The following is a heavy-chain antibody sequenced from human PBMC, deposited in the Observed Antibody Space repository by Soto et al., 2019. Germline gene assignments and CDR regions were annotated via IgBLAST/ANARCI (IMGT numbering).Heavy chain of an antibody. CDR3: AKDNRGDSYGYDVDY. CDR1: GFTFSSYG. V-gene: IGHV3-30*18. J-gene: IGHJ4*02. CDR2: ISYDGTNK. Sequence: HPGGSLRLSCAASGFTFSSYGMHWVRQAPGKGLEWVATISYDGTNKNYADSVKGRFTISRDNSKNTLYLQMDSLKLEDTAVYYCAKDNRGDSYGYDVDYWGQGTLVTVSS. D-gene: IGHD5-18*01.